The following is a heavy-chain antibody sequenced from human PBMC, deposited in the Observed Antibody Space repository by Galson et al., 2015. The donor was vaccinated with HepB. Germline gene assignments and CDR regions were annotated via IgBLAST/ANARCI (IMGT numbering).Heavy chain of an antibody. D-gene: IGHD1-7*01. J-gene: IGHJ5*02. CDR3: ARGGSGELLYNWFDP. CDR2: IIAIFGTT. V-gene: IGHV1-69*13. Sequence: SVKVSCKASGGTFSSYSISWVRQAPGRGLEWMGGIIAIFGTTNYAQKFQGRVTITADESTSTAYMELSSLTSEDTAVYYCARGGSGELLYNWFDPWGQGTLVTVSA. CDR1: GGTFSSYS.